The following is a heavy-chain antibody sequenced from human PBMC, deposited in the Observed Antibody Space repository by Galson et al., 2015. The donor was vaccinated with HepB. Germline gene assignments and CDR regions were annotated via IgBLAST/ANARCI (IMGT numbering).Heavy chain of an antibody. J-gene: IGHJ4*02. CDR2: AYHSGGT. CDR3: AGGKEGRGYFDY. Sequence: LSLTCAVSGDSISNDRWWSWVRQPPGEGLEWIGEAYHSGGTNYRPSHKSRVTISVDKSKNQFSLKLTSVTAADTAVYYCAGGKEGRGYFDYWGQGTLVTVSS. D-gene: IGHD3-16*01. CDR1: GDSISNDRW. V-gene: IGHV4-4*02.